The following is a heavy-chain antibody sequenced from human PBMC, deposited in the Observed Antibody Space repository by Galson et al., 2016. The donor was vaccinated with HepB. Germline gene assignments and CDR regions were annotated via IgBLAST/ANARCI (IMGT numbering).Heavy chain of an antibody. D-gene: IGHD5-24*01. CDR1: GGSFSGFY. Sequence: SETLSLTCAVSGGSFSGFYWSWIRQSPGGGLEWIGEINHVGGTIYAPSLKSRVTMSVETSKNLVSLTLKSVTAADTAVYYCARGRRWQQSDKGSYLYYWGQGTQVTVSS. V-gene: IGHV4-34*01. CDR2: INHVGGT. CDR3: ARGRRWQQSDKGSYLYY. J-gene: IGHJ4*01.